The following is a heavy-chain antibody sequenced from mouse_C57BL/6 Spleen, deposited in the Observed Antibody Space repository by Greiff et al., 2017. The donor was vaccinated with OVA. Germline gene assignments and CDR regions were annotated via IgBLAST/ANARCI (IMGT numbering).Heavy chain of an antibody. J-gene: IGHJ4*01. D-gene: IGHD2-2*01. CDR2: INPDSSTI. Sequence: EVKLVESGGGLVQPGGSLKLSCAASGIDFSRYWMSWVRRAPGKGLEWIGEINPDSSTINYAPSLKDKFIISSDNAKKTLYLQMNRVRSEDTALYYGARREGYDDPYYYAMDYWGQGTSVTVSS. CDR1: GIDFSRYW. V-gene: IGHV4-1*01. CDR3: ARREGYDDPYYYAMDY.